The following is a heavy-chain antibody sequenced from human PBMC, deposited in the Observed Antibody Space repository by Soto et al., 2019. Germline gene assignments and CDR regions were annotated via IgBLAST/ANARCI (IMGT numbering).Heavy chain of an antibody. J-gene: IGHJ5*02. CDR2: IYYSGST. V-gene: IGHV4-31*03. Sequence: QVQLQESGPGLVKPSQTLSLTCTVSGGSISSGGYYWSWIRQHPGKGLEWIGYIYYSGSTYYNPSLKSRVTISVDTSKNQFSLKLSSVTAADTAVYYCASQRSTNGVWIPTEENWFDPGGQGTLVTVSS. CDR1: GGSISSGGYY. CDR3: ASQRSTNGVWIPTEENWFDP. D-gene: IGHD2-8*01.